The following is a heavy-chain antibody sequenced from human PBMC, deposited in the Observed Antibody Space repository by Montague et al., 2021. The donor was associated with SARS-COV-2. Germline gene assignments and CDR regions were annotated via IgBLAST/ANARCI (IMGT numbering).Heavy chain of an antibody. CDR3: ARQDDILTGYYYYGMDV. Sequence: SETLSLTCTVSGGSISSSSYYWGWIRQPPGKGLEWIGSIYYSGSTYYNPSLKSRVTISVDTSKNQFSLKLSSVTAADTAVYYCARQDDILTGYYYYGMDVWGQGTTVTVFS. D-gene: IGHD3-9*01. V-gene: IGHV4-39*01. J-gene: IGHJ6*02. CDR2: IYYSGST. CDR1: GGSISSSSYY.